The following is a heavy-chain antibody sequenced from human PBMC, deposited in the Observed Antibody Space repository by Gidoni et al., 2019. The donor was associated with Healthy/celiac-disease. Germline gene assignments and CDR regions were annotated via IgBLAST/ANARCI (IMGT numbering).Heavy chain of an antibody. CDR1: GFSLRTSGMC. D-gene: IGHD3-10*01. V-gene: IGHV2-70*01. CDR2: IDWDDDK. Sequence: QVTLRESGPALVKPTQTLTLTCDFSGFSLRTSGMCVSWIRQPPGKALEWLALIDWDDDKYYSTSLKTRLTISKDTSKNQVVLTMTNRDPVDTATYYCARAMVRGVITPFFDYWGQGTLVTVSS. CDR3: ARAMVRGVITPFFDY. J-gene: IGHJ4*02.